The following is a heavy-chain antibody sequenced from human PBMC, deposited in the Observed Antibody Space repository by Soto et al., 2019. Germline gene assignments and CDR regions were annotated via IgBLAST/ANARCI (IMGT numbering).Heavy chain of an antibody. CDR2: INHSGST. CDR1: GGTFSGYY. Sequence: SETLSLTCAVYGGTFSGYYWSWIRQPPGKGLEWIGEINHSGSTNYNPSLKSRVTISVDTSKNQFSLKLSSVTAADTAVYYCARGREKQSDFDYWGQGTLVTLSS. J-gene: IGHJ4*02. V-gene: IGHV4-34*01. CDR3: ARGREKQSDFDY.